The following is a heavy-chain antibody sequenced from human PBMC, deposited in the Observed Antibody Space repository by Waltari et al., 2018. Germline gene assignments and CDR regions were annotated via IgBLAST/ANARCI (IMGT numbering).Heavy chain of an antibody. CDR3: ARRDSSSVPDY. D-gene: IGHD6-6*01. J-gene: IGHJ4*02. Sequence: QVQLQQWGAGLLKPSETLSLTCAVYGGSFSGYYWSWIRQPPGKGLEWIGEINHSGSTNYHPSLKSRVTISVDTSKNQFSLKLSSVTAADTAVYYCARRDSSSVPDYWGQGTLVTVSS. CDR2: INHSGST. V-gene: IGHV4-34*01. CDR1: GGSFSGYY.